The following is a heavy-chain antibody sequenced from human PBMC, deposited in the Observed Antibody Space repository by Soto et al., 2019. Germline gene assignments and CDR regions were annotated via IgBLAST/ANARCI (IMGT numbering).Heavy chain of an antibody. J-gene: IGHJ4*02. CDR3: SRGRGSTPLRD. Sequence: SETLSLTCSVSGDSMSTGGYYWTWIRQHPGKGLEWIGHIYTTGTTYYSPSLKSQVTMSIDKSSNRFSLNLNSVTAADTAVYYCSRGRGSTPLRDWGPGALVNVSS. CDR1: GDSMSTGGYY. CDR2: IYTTGTT. V-gene: IGHV4-31*02. D-gene: IGHD6-13*01.